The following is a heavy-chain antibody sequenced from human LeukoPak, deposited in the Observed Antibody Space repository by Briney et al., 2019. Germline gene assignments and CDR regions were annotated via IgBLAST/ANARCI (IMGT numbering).Heavy chain of an antibody. Sequence: SETLSLTCTVYGRSISSYYGSWIRQPPGKGLEWIGYIYYSGSPNYKPSLKSHLTMTVDTSKNQYSLKLSSVTTSDTALYYCGRDLGARFESWGEGILVTVSS. CDR2: IYYSGSP. CDR1: GRSISSYY. CDR3: GRDLGARFES. V-gene: IGHV4-59*12. D-gene: IGHD3-16*01. J-gene: IGHJ4*02.